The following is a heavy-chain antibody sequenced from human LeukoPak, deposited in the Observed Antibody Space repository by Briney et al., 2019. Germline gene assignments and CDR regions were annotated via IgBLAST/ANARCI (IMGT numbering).Heavy chain of an antibody. CDR3: AREKVGYSYGPYYYYGMDV. CDR2: IYTSGST. Sequence: SETLSLTCTVSGGSISSYYWSWIRQPPGKGLEWIGYIYTSGSTNYNPSLKSRVTISVDTSKNQFSLKLSSVTAADTAVYYCAREKVGYSYGPYYYYGMDVWGQGTTVTVSS. V-gene: IGHV4-59*01. J-gene: IGHJ6*02. D-gene: IGHD5-18*01. CDR1: GGSISSYY.